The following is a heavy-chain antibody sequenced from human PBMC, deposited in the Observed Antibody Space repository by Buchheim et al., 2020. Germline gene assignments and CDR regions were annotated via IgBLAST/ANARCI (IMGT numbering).Heavy chain of an antibody. Sequence: EVQLVESGGGLVQPGGSLRLSCAASGFTFSSYEMNWVRQAPGKGLEWVSYISSSGSTIYYADSVKGRFTISRDNAKNSLYLQMNSLRAEDTAVYYCARAPYCSSTSCLFDYWGQGTL. V-gene: IGHV3-48*03. J-gene: IGHJ4*02. CDR3: ARAPYCSSTSCLFDY. CDR2: ISSSGSTI. D-gene: IGHD2-2*01. CDR1: GFTFSSYE.